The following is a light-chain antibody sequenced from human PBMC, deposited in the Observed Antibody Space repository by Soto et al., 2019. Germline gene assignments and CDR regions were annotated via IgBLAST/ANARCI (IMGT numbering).Light chain of an antibody. CDR2: DVS. J-gene: IGLJ3*02. CDR3: CSYAGSSTWV. CDR1: RSDVGGYNY. V-gene: IGLV2-11*01. Sequence: QSVLTQPRSVSGSPGQSVTISCTGTRSDVGGYNYVSWYQQHPGKAPKLIIYDVSKWPSGVPDRFSGSKSGYTASLTISGLQAEDEADYYCCSYAGSSTWVFGGGTKLTVL.